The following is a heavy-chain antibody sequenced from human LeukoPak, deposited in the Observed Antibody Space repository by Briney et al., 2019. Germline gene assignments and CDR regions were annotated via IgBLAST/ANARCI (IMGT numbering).Heavy chain of an antibody. CDR3: ARERRTVVSSFDY. CDR2: IYTSGST. Sequence: SETLSLTCSVSGGSISSGSYYWSWIRQPAGKGLEWIGRIYTSGSTNYNPSLKSRVTISVDTSKNQFSLKLSSVTAADTAVYYCARERRTVVSSFDYWGQGTLVTVS. V-gene: IGHV4-61*02. CDR1: GGSISSGSYY. J-gene: IGHJ4*02. D-gene: IGHD4-23*01.